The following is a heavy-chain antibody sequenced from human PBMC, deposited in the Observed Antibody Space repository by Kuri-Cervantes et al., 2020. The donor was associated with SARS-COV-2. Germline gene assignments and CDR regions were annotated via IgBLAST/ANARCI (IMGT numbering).Heavy chain of an antibody. J-gene: IGHJ5*02. D-gene: IGHD3-3*01. V-gene: IGHV4-59*01. CDR3: ARGGDFWSGYHDNWFDP. CDR1: GFTFSSYG. CDR2: IYYSGST. Sequence: ESLKISCAASGFTFSSYGVHWVRQAPGKGLEWIGYIYYSGSTNYNPSLKSRVTISVDTSKNQFSLKLSSVTAADTAVYYCARGGDFWSGYHDNWFDPWGQGTLVTVSS.